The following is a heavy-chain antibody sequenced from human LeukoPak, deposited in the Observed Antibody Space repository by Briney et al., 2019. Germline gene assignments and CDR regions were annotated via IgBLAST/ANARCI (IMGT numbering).Heavy chain of an antibody. CDR3: ASNTGTVFDY. V-gene: IGHV4-61*02. Sequence: SETLSLTCSGSGGSISSSSYYWSWIRQPAGKGLEWIGRVYTSGSTSYNPSLKSRVTISLEMSKHQFSLNLTSVTAADTAVYYCASNTGTVFDYWGQGALVTVSS. J-gene: IGHJ4*02. D-gene: IGHD7-27*01. CDR2: VYTSGST. CDR1: GGSISSSSYY.